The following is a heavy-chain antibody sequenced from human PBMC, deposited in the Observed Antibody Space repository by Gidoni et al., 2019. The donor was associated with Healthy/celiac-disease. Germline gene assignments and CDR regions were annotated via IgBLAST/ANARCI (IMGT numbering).Heavy chain of an antibody. CDR2: ILSNDEK. Sequence: QVTLKESGPVLVKPTATLTLTCTVSGFSLSNARMGVSWIRQPPGKALEWLAHILSNDEKSYSTSLKSRLTISKDTTKSQVVLTMTNMDPVDTATYYCARIRAVTPYGGNRYWCFDRWGRGTLVTVSS. CDR1: GFSLSNARMG. CDR3: ARIRAVTPYGGNRYWCFDR. D-gene: IGHD4-17*01. J-gene: IGHJ2*01. V-gene: IGHV2-26*01.